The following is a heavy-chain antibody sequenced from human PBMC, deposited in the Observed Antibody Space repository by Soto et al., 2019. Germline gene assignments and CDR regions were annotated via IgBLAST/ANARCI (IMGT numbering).Heavy chain of an antibody. Sequence: EVRLVESGGGLVSPGGSLRLSCAASGFAFSSYGPNWVRQSPGRGLEWISYISDSGSSIYYVDTVKGRFTSSRDNAKNSVYLQMNSLRAEDTAVYYCARDLGPDYSRGYWGQGTLVTVSS. J-gene: IGHJ4*02. CDR1: GFAFSSYG. CDR2: ISDSGSSI. CDR3: ARDLGPDYSRGY. V-gene: IGHV3-48*03. D-gene: IGHD4-4*01.